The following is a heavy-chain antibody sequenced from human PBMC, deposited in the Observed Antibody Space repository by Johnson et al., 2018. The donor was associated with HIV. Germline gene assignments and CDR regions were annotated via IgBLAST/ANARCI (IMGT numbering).Heavy chain of an antibody. Sequence: VQLVESGGGLVQPRGSLRLSCAASGFTFSDCAMSWVRQAPGKGLEWVSVIYSGGSTYYADSVKGRFTISRDNSKNTLYLQINSLRPEDTAVYYCARLPSGYSRDDLDIWGQGTMVTVSS. CDR2: IYSGGST. D-gene: IGHD5-18*01. CDR3: ARLPSGYSRDDLDI. CDR1: GFTFSDCA. J-gene: IGHJ3*02. V-gene: IGHV3-66*04.